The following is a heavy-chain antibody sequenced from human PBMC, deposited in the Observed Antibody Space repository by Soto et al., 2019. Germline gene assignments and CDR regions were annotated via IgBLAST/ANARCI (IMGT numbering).Heavy chain of an antibody. CDR3: AGLPGIAAPGMVFNEN. J-gene: IGHJ4*02. CDR2: IYPGDSDT. Sequence: GASLKISCKASGYRFTSSWIGWVRQMPGKGLEWMGIIYPGDSDTRYRPSFQGQVTISADKSSSTAYLQWNSLQASDTAMYYCAGLPGIAAPGMVFNENWEQGNMVNVAS. CDR1: GYRFTSSW. V-gene: IGHV5-51*01. D-gene: IGHD6-13*01.